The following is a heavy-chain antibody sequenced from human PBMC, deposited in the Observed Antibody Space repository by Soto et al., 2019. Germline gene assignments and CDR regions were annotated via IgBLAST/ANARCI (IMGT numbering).Heavy chain of an antibody. V-gene: IGHV4-61*08. CDR1: GGSVSSGDYY. J-gene: IGHJ5*02. Sequence: SETLSLTCTVSGGSVSSGDYYWSWIRQPPGKGLEWIGYIYYSGSTNYNPSLKSRVSISLDTSKNQFSLRLTSVTAADTAVYYCARIPVDTYMINWSDPSGPRTRVTVSP. CDR3: ARIPVDTYMINWSDP. D-gene: IGHD5-18*01. CDR2: IYYSGST.